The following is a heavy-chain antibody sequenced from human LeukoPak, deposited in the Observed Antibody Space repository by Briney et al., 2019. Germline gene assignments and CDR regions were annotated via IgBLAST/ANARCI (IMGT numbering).Heavy chain of an antibody. V-gene: IGHV3-23*01. CDR1: GFTFSNYA. J-gene: IGHJ6*03. Sequence: GGSLRLSCAASGFTFSNYAMTWVRQAPGKGLEWVLTISGSGDLTYFADSVKGRFTISRDNSKNTLYLQMNSLRAEDTALYYCAKGPDYYYYYYMDVWGKGTTVTVSS. CDR3: AKGPDYYYYYYMDV. CDR2: ISGSGDLT.